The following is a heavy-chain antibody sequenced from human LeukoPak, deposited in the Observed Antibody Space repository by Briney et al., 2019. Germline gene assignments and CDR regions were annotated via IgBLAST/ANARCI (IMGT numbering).Heavy chain of an antibody. CDR2: ISSDGSNK. CDR3: AGGYTSGWYVAFDI. D-gene: IGHD6-19*01. V-gene: IGHV3-30*03. J-gene: IGHJ3*02. Sequence: GRSLRLSCAASGFTFSSYGMHWVRQAPGKGLEWVAVISSDGSNKYYADSVKGRFTISRDNSKNTLHLQMNSLRAEDTAVYYCAGGYTSGWYVAFDIWGQGTMVTVSS. CDR1: GFTFSSYG.